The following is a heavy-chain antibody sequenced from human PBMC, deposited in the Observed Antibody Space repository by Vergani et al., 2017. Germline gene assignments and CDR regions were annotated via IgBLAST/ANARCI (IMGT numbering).Heavy chain of an antibody. V-gene: IGHV3-48*01. CDR2: IRSADTNT. CDR1: GFTFSSSS. Sequence: EVQLVESGGGLVQPGGSLRLFCAASGFTFSSSSMHCVRQAPGKGLEWVSAIRSADTNTYYADSVEGRFAISRDNAKTSLYLQMNSLRVEDTAVYYCAREGVPDAFDIWGQGTMVTVSS. D-gene: IGHD4/OR15-4a*01. J-gene: IGHJ3*02. CDR3: AREGVPDAFDI.